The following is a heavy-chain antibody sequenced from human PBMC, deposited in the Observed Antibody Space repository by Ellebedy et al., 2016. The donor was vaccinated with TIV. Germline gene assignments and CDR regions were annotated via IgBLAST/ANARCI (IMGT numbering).Heavy chain of an antibody. Sequence: GESLKISCAVSGFTVSTNYLSWVRQAPGKGLEWVSAIYSDGSTYYADSVRGRFTISRDNSKNTLYLQMKGLRADDTAVYYCANNWVVRGEGWNNGMDVWGQGTTVTVSS. D-gene: IGHD3-10*01. CDR2: IYSDGST. CDR3: ANNWVVRGEGWNNGMDV. CDR1: GFTVSTNY. V-gene: IGHV3-66*01. J-gene: IGHJ6*02.